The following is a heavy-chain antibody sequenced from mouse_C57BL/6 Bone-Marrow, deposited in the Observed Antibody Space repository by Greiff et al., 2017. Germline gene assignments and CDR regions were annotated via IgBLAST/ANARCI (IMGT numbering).Heavy chain of an antibody. Sequence: QVQLQQSGAELARPGASVKLSCKASGYTFTSYGISWVKHRTGQGLEWIGEIYPRSGNTYYNEKFKGKVTLTADKSSSTAYMELRSLTSEDSAVYFCARLGGFRAMDYWGQGTSVTVSS. V-gene: IGHV1-81*01. CDR2: IYPRSGNT. J-gene: IGHJ4*01. CDR1: GYTFTSYG. CDR3: ARLGGFRAMDY.